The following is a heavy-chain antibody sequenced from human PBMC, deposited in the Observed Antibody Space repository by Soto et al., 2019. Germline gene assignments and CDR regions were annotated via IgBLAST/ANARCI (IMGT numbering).Heavy chain of an antibody. V-gene: IGHV4-30-4*01. J-gene: IGHJ5*02. CDR2: IYYSGST. CDR3: XRGGDGITAMVTNWFDP. CDR1: GGSISSGDYY. Sequence: PSVTLSLTCTVSGGSISSGDYYWSWIRQPPGKGLEWIGYIYYSGSTYYNPSLKSRVTISVDTSKNQFSLKLSSVTAADTAVYYCXRGGDGITAMVTNWFDPWGQGTLVTVSS. D-gene: IGHD5-18*01.